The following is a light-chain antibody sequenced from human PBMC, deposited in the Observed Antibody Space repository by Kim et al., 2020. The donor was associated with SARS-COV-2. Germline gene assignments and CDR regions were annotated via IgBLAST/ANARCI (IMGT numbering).Light chain of an antibody. CDR3: QQSLSSPYT. CDR2: AAS. V-gene: IGKV1-39*01. Sequence: SASVGDRVNITCRASQGITTHLNWYQQKPGRAPNLLIYAASSLQGGVPSRFSGSGSGTDFTLTITSLQPEDFSTYFCQQSLSSPYTFGQGTKLEI. J-gene: IGKJ2*01. CDR1: QGITTH.